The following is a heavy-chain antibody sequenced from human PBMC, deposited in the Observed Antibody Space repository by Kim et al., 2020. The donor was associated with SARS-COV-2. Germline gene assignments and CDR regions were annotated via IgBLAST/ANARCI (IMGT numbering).Heavy chain of an antibody. Sequence: ADPVKGRFNISRDDSKNTLYLQMNSLKTEDTAVYYCTTQYSSGWFEYFQHWGQGTLVTVSS. J-gene: IGHJ1*01. V-gene: IGHV3-15*01. D-gene: IGHD6-19*01. CDR3: TTQYSSGWFEYFQH.